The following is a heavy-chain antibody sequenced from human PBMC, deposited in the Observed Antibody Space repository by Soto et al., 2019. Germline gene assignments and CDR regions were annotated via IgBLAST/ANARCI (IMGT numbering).Heavy chain of an antibody. D-gene: IGHD3-22*01. V-gene: IGHV1-69*01. Sequence: QVQLVQSGAEVKKPGSSVKVSCKASGGTFSTYAIDWVRQAPGQGLEWMGGIIPLFGTAKYAQNFQGRITITADESTNTAYMELRSLRSQDTAVYYCARGVHYDSSGYYYFYWGQGTLVIVSS. CDR3: ARGVHYDSSGYYYFY. CDR2: IIPLFGTA. J-gene: IGHJ4*02. CDR1: GGTFSTYA.